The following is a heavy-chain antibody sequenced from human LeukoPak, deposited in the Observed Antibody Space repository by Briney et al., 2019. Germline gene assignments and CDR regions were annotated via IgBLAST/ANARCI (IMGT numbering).Heavy chain of an antibody. CDR3: AIDRGAR. CDR2: MRLAGSVA. CDR1: ASTISRAY. V-gene: IGHV3-7*01. J-gene: IGHJ4*02. Sequence: GSLRLPYAASASTISRAYMGWVRQAPGKGLEWVALMRLAGSVAYYVESVKGRFTISRDNTKNLLYLHMSNLRAEDTAVYYCAIDRGARWGQGTLVTVSS.